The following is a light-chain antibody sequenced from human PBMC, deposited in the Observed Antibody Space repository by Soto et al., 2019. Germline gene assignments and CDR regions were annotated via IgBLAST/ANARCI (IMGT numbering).Light chain of an antibody. CDR2: DAS. J-gene: IGKJ5*01. V-gene: IGKV3-11*01. CDR1: QSINNY. CDR3: QQRFNWQVT. Sequence: EIVLTQSPVTLPLSPGERATLSCRASQSINNYLAWYQQKPGQAPRLLIYDASNRATGIPARFSGSGSGTDFTLTISSLEPEDFAVYYCQQRFNWQVTFGQGTRLDIK.